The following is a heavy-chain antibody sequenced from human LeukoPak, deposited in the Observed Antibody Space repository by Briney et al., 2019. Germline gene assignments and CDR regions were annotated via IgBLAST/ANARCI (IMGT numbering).Heavy chain of an antibody. D-gene: IGHD5-12*01. J-gene: IGHJ4*02. CDR2: LFYSGST. CDR1: GGSISSYY. V-gene: IGHV4-59*08. CDR3: ARFEQWLVGYDY. Sequence: PSVTLSLTCTVSGGSISSYYWSWLPQPPGQGLKGMGNLFYSGSTNYNPSLNSRVTISVATSKNQFSLKLSSVTAADTAVYYCARFEQWLVGYDYWGQGTLVTVSS.